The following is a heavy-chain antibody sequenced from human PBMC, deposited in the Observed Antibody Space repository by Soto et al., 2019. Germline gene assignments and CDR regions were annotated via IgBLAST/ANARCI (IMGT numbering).Heavy chain of an antibody. CDR3: ARGRHWLDF. D-gene: IGHD6-19*01. CDR1: GGSISGYY. CDR2: IYYTGST. J-gene: IGHJ4*02. Sequence: QVQLQESGPGLVKPSETLSLTCTVSGGSISGYYWSWVRQPPGKGLQWIGYIYYTGSTNYNPSLKTRVTISLATSENQFSLKLSSVTAADTAVDDCARGRHWLDFWGQGTLLTVSS. V-gene: IGHV4-59*01.